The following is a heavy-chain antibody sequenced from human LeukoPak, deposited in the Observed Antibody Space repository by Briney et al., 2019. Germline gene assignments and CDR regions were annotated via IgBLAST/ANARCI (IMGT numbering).Heavy chain of an antibody. J-gene: IGHJ4*02. V-gene: IGHV4-59*08. Sequence: SETLSLTCTVSGGSTSSYYWSWIRQPPGKGLEWIGYISYSGSTNYNPSLKSRVTISVDTSKNQFSLKLSSVTAADTAVYYCARRDHSSGWFHFDYWGQGTLVTVSS. CDR2: ISYSGST. CDR3: ARRDHSSGWFHFDY. D-gene: IGHD6-19*01. CDR1: GGSTSSYY.